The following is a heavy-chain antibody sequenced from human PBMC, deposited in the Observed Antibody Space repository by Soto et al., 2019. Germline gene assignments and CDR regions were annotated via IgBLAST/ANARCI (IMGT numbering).Heavy chain of an antibody. CDR3: ARRRVTLFGDYGMDV. D-gene: IGHD3-3*01. J-gene: IGHJ6*02. Sequence: QVQLVESGGGVVQPGRSLRLSCAASGFTFSVYGMHWVRQAPGKGLEWVAIIWYDGSKKYYADSVKGRFTISRDISXXTLYLEMNSLRAEETAVYYCARRRVTLFGDYGMDVWGQGITVTVSS. V-gene: IGHV3-33*08. CDR1: GFTFSVYG. CDR2: IWYDGSKK.